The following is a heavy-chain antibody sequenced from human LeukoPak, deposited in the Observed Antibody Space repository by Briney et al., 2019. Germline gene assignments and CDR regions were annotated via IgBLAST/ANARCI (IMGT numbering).Heavy chain of an antibody. CDR2: INHSGST. V-gene: IGHV4-34*01. J-gene: IGHJ1*01. CDR3: ARAPREVAGTLGYFQH. Sequence: PSETLSLTCAVYGGSFSGYYWSWIRQPPGKGLEWIGEINHSGSTNYNPSLKSRVTISVDTSKNQFSLKLSSVTAADTAVYYCARAPREVAGTLGYFQHWGQGTLVTVSS. CDR1: GGSFSGYY. D-gene: IGHD6-19*01.